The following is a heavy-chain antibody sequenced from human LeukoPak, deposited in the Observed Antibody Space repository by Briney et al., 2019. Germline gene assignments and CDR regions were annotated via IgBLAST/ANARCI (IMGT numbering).Heavy chain of an antibody. CDR1: GYTFTSYY. D-gene: IGHD6-19*01. J-gene: IGHJ4*02. Sequence: ASVKVSCTASGYTFTSYYMHWVRQAPGQGLEWMGIINPSGGSTNYAQKFQGRVTMTRDMSTSTVYMELSSLRPEDTAVYYCARDGVAGVYYFDYWGQGTLVTVSS. CDR3: ARDGVAGVYYFDY. CDR2: INPSGGST. V-gene: IGHV1-46*01.